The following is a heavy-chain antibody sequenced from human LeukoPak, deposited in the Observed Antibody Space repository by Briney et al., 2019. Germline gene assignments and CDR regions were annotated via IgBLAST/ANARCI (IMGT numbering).Heavy chain of an antibody. CDR2: IYYSGST. D-gene: IGHD2-15*01. V-gene: IGHV4-39*07. J-gene: IGHJ4*02. CDR3: ARAYCVGGSCYPSDY. CDR1: GGSISSSSYY. Sequence: SETLSLTCTVSGGSISSSSYYWGWIRQPPGKGLEWIGSIYYSGSTYYNPSLKSRVTISVDTSKNQFSLKLSSVTAADTAVYYCARAYCVGGSCYPSDYWGQGSLVAVSS.